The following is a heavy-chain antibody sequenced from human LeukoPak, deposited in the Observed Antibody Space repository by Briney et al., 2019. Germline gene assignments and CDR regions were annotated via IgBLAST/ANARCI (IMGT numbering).Heavy chain of an antibody. CDR3: ARGVYCGDDCYLYFDY. D-gene: IGHD2-21*02. Sequence: ASVKVSCKASGGTFSSYAISWVRQAPGQGLEWMGRIIPIFGTADYAQKFQGRVTITTDESTSTAYMELSSLRSEDTAVYYCARGVYCGDDCYLYFDYWGQGTLVTVSS. CDR1: GGTFSSYA. V-gene: IGHV1-69*05. CDR2: IIPIFGTA. J-gene: IGHJ4*02.